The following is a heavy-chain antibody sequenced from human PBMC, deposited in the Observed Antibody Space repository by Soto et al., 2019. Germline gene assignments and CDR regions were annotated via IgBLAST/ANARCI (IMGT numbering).Heavy chain of an antibody. Sequence: RFSCAASGFTFSRYWMNWVRQAPGKGLEWVANIKQDGTEKNYVDSVKGRFTISRDNARNSLYLQMDSLRAEDTAVYFCARGDTPMITGMDSFDIWGQGTMVTVSS. CDR1: GFTFSRYW. J-gene: IGHJ3*02. V-gene: IGHV3-7*01. CDR2: IKQDGTEK. CDR3: ARGDTPMITGMDSFDI. D-gene: IGHD5-18*01.